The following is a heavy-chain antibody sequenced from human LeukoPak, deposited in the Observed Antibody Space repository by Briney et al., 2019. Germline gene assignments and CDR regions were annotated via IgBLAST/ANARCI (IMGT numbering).Heavy chain of an antibody. CDR1: GGSISSGSYY. CDR2: IYYSGCT. V-gene: IGHV4-61*10. J-gene: IGHJ4*02. D-gene: IGHD3-22*01. Sequence: SETLSLTCTVSGGSISSGSYYWSWIRQPAGKGLEWIGYIYYSGCTNYNPSLKSRVTISVDTSKNQFSLKLSSVTAADTAVYYCARLTMIAESFDYWGQGTLVTVSS. CDR3: ARLTMIAESFDY.